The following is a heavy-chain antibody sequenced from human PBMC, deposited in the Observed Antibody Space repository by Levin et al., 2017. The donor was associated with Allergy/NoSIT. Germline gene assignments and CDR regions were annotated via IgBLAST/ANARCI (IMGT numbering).Heavy chain of an antibody. Sequence: PGGSLRLSCAASGFTFSSFAMHWFRQAPGKGLEWISSIKGSSSYKSYADSVKGRFTISRDNAKNSLYLQMDSLRAEDTAVYYCAREQRSCNGSNCYVAYWGQGTLVTVSS. CDR2: IKGSSSYK. J-gene: IGHJ4*02. CDR3: AREQRSCNGSNCYVAY. V-gene: IGHV3-21*06. CDR1: GFTFSSFA. D-gene: IGHD2-15*01.